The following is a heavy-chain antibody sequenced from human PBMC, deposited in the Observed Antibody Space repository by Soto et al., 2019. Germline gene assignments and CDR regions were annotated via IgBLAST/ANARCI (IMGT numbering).Heavy chain of an antibody. J-gene: IGHJ4*02. V-gene: IGHV1-46*01. CDR2: INPTDAYT. Sequence: QVQLVQSGAEVKKPGASVKVSCRTSGYTFISYYIHWVRQAPGQGLEWMGLINPTDAYTDYAQKFQGRITLTRDTSTSIVYMDLSSLRSEDTAIYYCARDHVDTPMTNFDYWGQGTLVTVSS. CDR3: ARDHVDTPMTNFDY. D-gene: IGHD5-18*01. CDR1: GYTFISYY.